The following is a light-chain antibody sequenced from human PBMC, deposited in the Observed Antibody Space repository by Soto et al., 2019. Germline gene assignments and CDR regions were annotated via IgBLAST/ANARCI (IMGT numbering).Light chain of an antibody. CDR1: SSNIGSNY. CDR3: GAWETSPSGQCV. CDR2: DDN. J-gene: IGLJ3*02. V-gene: IGLV1-51*01. Sequence: QSVLTQPPSLSAALGQNVTISCSGSSSNIGSNYVSWYHQLPGTAPKLLIYDDNQRPSGIPDRFSASKSGASATLGITGLQIGDEGDYYCGAWETSPSGQCVFGGGTKLTVL.